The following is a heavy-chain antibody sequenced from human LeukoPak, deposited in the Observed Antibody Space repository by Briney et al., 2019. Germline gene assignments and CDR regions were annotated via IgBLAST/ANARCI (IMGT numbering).Heavy chain of an antibody. CDR3: AKGSPQFDY. V-gene: IGHV3-23*01. D-gene: IGHD3-10*01. Sequence: GCSLRLFSATYAFTFSSYSMSCFRRAPGEGLEWFSTISGTGGTTFSPDSWKGRFTISKDNSQNTLYLQMNRRRAEETAVYYCAKGSPQFDYWGQGTLVTVSS. CDR2: ISGTGGTT. J-gene: IGHJ4*02. CDR1: AFTFSSYS.